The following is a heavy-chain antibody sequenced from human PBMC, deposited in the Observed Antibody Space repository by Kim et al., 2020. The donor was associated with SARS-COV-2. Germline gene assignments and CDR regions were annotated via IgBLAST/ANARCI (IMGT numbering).Heavy chain of an antibody. J-gene: IGHJ4*02. V-gene: IGHV2-70*01. CDR3: ARNSGSYFSFDY. Sequence: YDSTSLKTRLTISKDTSKTQVVLTMTNMDPVDTATYYCARNSGSYFSFDYWGQGTLVTVSS. D-gene: IGHD1-26*01.